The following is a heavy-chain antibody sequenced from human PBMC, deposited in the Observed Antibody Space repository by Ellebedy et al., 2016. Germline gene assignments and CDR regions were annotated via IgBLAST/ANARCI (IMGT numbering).Heavy chain of an antibody. D-gene: IGHD2-15*01. CDR1: GDSVSSNSAA. J-gene: IGHJ4*02. V-gene: IGHV6-1*01. CDR2: TYYRSKWYY. CDR3: ARGLPPGMVVAANVDY. Sequence: ASETLSLTCAISGDSVSSNSAAWNWIRQSPSRGLEWLGRTYYRSKWYYEYAVSMKSRITINPDTSKNKFSLQLISVTPEDTAVYYCARGLPPGMVVAANVDYWGQGTLVTVSS.